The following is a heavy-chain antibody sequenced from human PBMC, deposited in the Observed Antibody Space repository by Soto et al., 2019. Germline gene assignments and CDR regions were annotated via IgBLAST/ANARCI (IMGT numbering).Heavy chain of an antibody. J-gene: IGHJ6*02. D-gene: IGHD2-2*01. V-gene: IGHV5-10-1*01. CDR1: GYSFSNYC. CDR3: ARRYCSSSSCPRNYYGMDV. CDR2: IDPSDSDT. Sequence: PGESLKISCKGSGYSFSNYCISWVLQMPGKVLDWMGMIDPSDSDTNYSPSFQGHVTISANKSISTASLQWSSLKASDTAMYYCARRYCSSSSCPRNYYGMDVWGQGTTVTVSS.